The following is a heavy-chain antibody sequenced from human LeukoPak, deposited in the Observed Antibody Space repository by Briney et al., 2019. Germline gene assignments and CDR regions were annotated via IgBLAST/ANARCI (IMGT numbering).Heavy chain of an antibody. J-gene: IGHJ4*02. CDR3: AYGPYEGFDY. Sequence: SETLSLTCTASGVSISSHYWSWIRQPPGKGLEWIGYIYYSGSTNYNPSLKSRVTISVDTSKNQFSLKLSSVTAADTAVYYSAYGPYEGFDYWGQGSLVCVSS. CDR2: IYYSGST. CDR1: GVSISSHY. V-gene: IGHV4-59*11. D-gene: IGHD5-12*01.